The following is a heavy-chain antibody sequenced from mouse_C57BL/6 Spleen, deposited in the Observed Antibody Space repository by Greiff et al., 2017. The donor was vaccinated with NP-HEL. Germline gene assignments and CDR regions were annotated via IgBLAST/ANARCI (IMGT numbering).Heavy chain of an antibody. V-gene: IGHV1-52*01. CDR1: GYTFTSYW. J-gene: IGHJ4*01. CDR3: ATQAGYAMDY. Sequence: QVKGKKKGEERGRKGETVKLSCKASGYTFTSYWMHWVKQRPIQALEWIGNIDPSDSDPPHNQTFPSPATLTVDNSSSTAYMQLSSLTSEDSAVYYCATQAGYAMDYWGQGTSVTVSS. D-gene: IGHD3-2*02. CDR2: IDPSDSDP.